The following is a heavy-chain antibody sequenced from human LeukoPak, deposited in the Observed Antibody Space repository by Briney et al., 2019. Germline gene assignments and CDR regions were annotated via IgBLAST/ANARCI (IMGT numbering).Heavy chain of an antibody. CDR2: ISYDGSNK. D-gene: IGHD6-13*01. Sequence: PGGSLRLSCAASGFTFSSYAMHWVRQAPGKGLEWVAVISYDGSNKYYADSVKGRFTIPRDNSKNTLYLQMNSLRAEDTAVYYCAGGIAAAGTFDYWGQGTLVTVSS. J-gene: IGHJ4*02. CDR3: AGGIAAAGTFDY. V-gene: IGHV3-30-3*01. CDR1: GFTFSSYA.